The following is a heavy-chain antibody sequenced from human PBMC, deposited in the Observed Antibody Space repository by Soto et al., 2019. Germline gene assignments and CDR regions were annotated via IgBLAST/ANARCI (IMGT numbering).Heavy chain of an antibody. Sequence: GGSLRLSCAASGFTFSSYGMHWVRQAPGKGLEWVAVISYDGSNKYYADSVKGRFTIPRDNSKNTLYLQMNSLRAEDTAVYYCARTPAAFDIWGQGTMVTVAS. CDR2: ISYDGSNK. V-gene: IGHV3-30*03. CDR3: ARTPAAFDI. CDR1: GFTFSSYG. J-gene: IGHJ3*02.